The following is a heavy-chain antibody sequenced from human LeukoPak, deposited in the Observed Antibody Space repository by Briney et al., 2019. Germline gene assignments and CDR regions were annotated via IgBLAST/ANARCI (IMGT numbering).Heavy chain of an antibody. D-gene: IGHD2-21*02. Sequence: GRSLRLSCAASGFTFSSYGMHWVRQAPGKGLEWVAVVWYDGSNKYYADSVKGRFTISRDNSKNTLYLQMNSLRAEDTAVYYCAKLCGGDCLDAFDIWGQGTMVTVSS. CDR2: VWYDGSNK. J-gene: IGHJ3*02. CDR3: AKLCGGDCLDAFDI. V-gene: IGHV3-33*06. CDR1: GFTFSSYG.